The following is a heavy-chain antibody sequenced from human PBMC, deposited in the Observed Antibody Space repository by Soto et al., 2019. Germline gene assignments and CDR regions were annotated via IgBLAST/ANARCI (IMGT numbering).Heavy chain of an antibody. CDR2: ISGSGGST. Sequence: EVQLLESGGGLVQPGGSLRLSCAASGFTFSSYAMSWVRQAPGKGLEWVSAISGSGGSTYYADSVKGRFTISRDNSKNTLYLQMNSLRVEDTAVYYCARILPPDQDLDYWGQGTLVTVSS. J-gene: IGHJ4*02. CDR1: GFTFSSYA. CDR3: ARILPPDQDLDY. V-gene: IGHV3-23*01.